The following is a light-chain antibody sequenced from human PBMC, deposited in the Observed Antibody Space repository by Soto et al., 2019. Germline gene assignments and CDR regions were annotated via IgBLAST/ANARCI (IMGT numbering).Light chain of an antibody. Sequence: ETLMTQSPATLTVSPGERANLSCSASQSVSSNLAWYLQKPGQAPRLLIFGASTRATGSPARFSGSGSGTEFTLTVSSLQSEDSAVYFCQQYNNWPQITFGQGTRLEI. CDR1: QSVSSN. CDR3: QQYNNWPQIT. J-gene: IGKJ5*01. V-gene: IGKV3-15*01. CDR2: GAS.